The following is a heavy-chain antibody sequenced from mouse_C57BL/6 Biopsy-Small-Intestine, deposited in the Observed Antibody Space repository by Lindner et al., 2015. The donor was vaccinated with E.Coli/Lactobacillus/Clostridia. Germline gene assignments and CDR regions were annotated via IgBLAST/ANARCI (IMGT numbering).Heavy chain of an antibody. J-gene: IGHJ3*01. CDR2: ISPYNGIS. Sequence: VQLQESGPELVKPGASVKISCKASGYSFTGYYIHWVKQSHGNILDWIGYISPYNGISSYNQKFKGKAKLTVDKSSSTAYMEVRSLTSEDSAVYYCAANYGTLAWFAYWGQGTLVTVSA. CDR3: AANYGTLAWFAY. V-gene: IGHV1-31*01. CDR1: GYSFTGYY. D-gene: IGHD2-1*01.